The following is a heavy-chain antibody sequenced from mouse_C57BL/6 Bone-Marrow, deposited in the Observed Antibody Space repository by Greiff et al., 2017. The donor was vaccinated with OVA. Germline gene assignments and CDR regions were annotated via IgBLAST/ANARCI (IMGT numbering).Heavy chain of an antibody. V-gene: IGHV1-64*01. CDR3: ARSGNCFSYFDY. Sequence: VQLQESGAELVKPGASVKLSCKASGYTFTSYWMHWVKQRPGQGLEWIGMIHPNSGSTNYNEKFKSKATLTVDKSSSTAYMQLSSLTSEDSAVYYCARSGNCFSYFDYWGQGTTLTVSS. D-gene: IGHD2-1*01. J-gene: IGHJ2*01. CDR1: GYTFTSYW. CDR2: IHPNSGST.